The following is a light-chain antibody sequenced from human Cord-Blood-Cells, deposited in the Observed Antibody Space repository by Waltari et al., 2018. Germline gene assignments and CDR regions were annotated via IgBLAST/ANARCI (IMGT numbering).Light chain of an antibody. CDR2: AAS. CDR1: QSIRSY. Sequence: DIQMTQAPSSLSASVGDRVTITCRASQSIRSYLNWYQPQPGKAPKLLIYAASSLQSGVPSRCSGSGDETDFTITISSLRPADFATYYCQQSYSTPWTFGQGTTVEIK. CDR3: QQSYSTPWT. J-gene: IGKJ1*01. V-gene: IGKV1-39*01.